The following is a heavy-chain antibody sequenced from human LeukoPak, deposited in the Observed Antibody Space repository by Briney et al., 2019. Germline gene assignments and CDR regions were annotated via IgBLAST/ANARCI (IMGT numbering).Heavy chain of an antibody. Sequence: SVNVSCKASGGTFSSYAISWVRQAPGQGLEWMGRIIPIFGTANYAQKFQGRVTITADKSTSTAYMELSSLRSEDTAVYYCARYDSSGSYFDYWGQGTLVTVSS. J-gene: IGHJ4*02. V-gene: IGHV1-69*06. CDR1: GGTFSSYA. CDR2: IIPIFGTA. D-gene: IGHD3-22*01. CDR3: ARYDSSGSYFDY.